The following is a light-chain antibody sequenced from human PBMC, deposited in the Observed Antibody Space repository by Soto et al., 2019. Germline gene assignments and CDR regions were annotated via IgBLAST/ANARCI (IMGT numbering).Light chain of an antibody. J-gene: IGLJ2*01. CDR3: SSYTGSSTLVV. CDR2: DVS. V-gene: IGLV2-18*02. CDR1: SSDVGRYNH. Sequence: QSALTQPPSVSGSPGQSVSISCTGTSSDVGRYNHVSWYQQPPGTAPKLMIYDVSNRPSGVPDRFSGSKSGNTASLTISGPQAEDEAEYYCSSYTGSSTLVVFGGGTTLTVL.